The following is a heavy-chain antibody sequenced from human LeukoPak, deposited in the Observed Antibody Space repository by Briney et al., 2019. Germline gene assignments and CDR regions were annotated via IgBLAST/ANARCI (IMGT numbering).Heavy chain of an antibody. Sequence: SQTLSLTCTVSGGSISSGSYYWSWIRQPAGTGLEWIGRIYTSGSTNYNPSLKSRVTITVDTSKNQYSLELSSVTAADTAVYYCARGGTRFDPWGQGTLVTVSS. CDR3: ARGGTRFDP. J-gene: IGHJ5*02. CDR1: GGSISSGSYY. D-gene: IGHD2-2*01. CDR2: IYTSGST. V-gene: IGHV4-61*02.